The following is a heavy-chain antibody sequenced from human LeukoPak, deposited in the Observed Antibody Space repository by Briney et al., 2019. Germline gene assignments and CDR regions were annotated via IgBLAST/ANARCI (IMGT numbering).Heavy chain of an antibody. J-gene: IGHJ4*02. CDR1: GASVTSRGYY. CDR2: IYYSGSA. D-gene: IGHD3-10*01. CDR3: ARDVSYGSGPRRVYYFDY. V-gene: IGHV4-39*07. Sequence: SETLSLTCSVSGASVTSRGYYWGWIRQPPGKGLEWIESIYYSGSAYYNPSLKSRVTISVDTSKNQFSLKLSSVTAADTAVYYCARDVSYGSGPRRVYYFDYWGQGTLVTVSS.